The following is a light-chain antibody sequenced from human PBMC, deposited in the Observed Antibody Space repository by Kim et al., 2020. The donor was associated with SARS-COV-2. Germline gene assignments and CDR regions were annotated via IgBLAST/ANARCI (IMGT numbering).Light chain of an antibody. J-gene: IGLJ2*01. Sequence: QSALTQPPSASGSPGQSVTISCTGTSSDVGAYSYVSWYQQHPGKAPKLMIYEVSKRPSGVPDRFSGSKSGNTASLTVSGLQAEDEADYYCSSYAGNNHLEFGGGTQLTVL. CDR1: SSDVGAYSY. V-gene: IGLV2-8*01. CDR2: EVS. CDR3: SSYAGNNHLE.